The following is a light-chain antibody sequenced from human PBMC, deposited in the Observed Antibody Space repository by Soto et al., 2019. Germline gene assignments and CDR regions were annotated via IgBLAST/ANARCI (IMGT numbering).Light chain of an antibody. CDR3: HQYNNWPLT. CDR1: QNVHSN. Sequence: EIVMTQSPATLSVSPGERATLSCRASQNVHSNLAWYLQKPGQAPRLLIYGASNRATGIPARFSGSGSGTEFTLTISSLQSEDFAVYYCHQYNNWPLTFGPGTKVDIK. CDR2: GAS. V-gene: IGKV3-15*01. J-gene: IGKJ3*01.